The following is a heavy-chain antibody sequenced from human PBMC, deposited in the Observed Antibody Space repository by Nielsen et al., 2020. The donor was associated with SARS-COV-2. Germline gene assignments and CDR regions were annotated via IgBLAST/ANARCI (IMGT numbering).Heavy chain of an antibody. V-gene: IGHV3-20*04. J-gene: IGHJ4*02. CDR2: INWNGGST. CDR3: AGVGGYYFDY. CDR1: GFTFSSYA. Sequence: GGSLRLSCAASGFTFSSYAMSWVRQAPGKGLEWVSGINWNGGSTGYADSVKGRFTISRDNSKNTLYLQMNSLRAEDTAVYYCAGVGGYYFDYWGQGTLVTVSS.